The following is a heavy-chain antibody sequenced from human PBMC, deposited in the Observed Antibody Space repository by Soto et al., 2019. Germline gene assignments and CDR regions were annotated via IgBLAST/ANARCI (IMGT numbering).Heavy chain of an antibody. J-gene: IGHJ5*02. CDR1: GFTFISYS. V-gene: IGHV3-48*01. CDR2: ISSSSSTI. Sequence: GGSLRLSCAASGFTFISYSMNWVLQAPWKGLEWVSYISSSSSTIYYADSVKGRFTISRDNAKNSLYLQMDSLRAEDTAVYYCARDPASRQQLVKTPPRWFDPWGQGTLVTVSS. D-gene: IGHD6-13*01. CDR3: ARDPASRQQLVKTPPRWFDP.